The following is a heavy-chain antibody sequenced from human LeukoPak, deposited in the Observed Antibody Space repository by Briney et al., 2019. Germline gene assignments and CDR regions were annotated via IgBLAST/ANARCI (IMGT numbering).Heavy chain of an antibody. V-gene: IGHV4-4*07. CDR1: GGSISSYY. J-gene: IGHJ5*02. Sequence: SETLSLTCTVSGGSISSYYWSWIRQPAGKGLEWIGRIYTSWSTNYNPSLKSRVTMSVDTSKNQFSLKFSSVTAADTAVYYCARGRSTVTTVNWFDPWGQGTLVTVSS. CDR3: ARGRSTVTTVNWFDP. CDR2: IYTSWST. D-gene: IGHD4-17*01.